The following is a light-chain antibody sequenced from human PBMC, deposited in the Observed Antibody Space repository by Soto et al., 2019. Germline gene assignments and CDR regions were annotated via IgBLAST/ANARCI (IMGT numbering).Light chain of an antibody. J-gene: IGLJ3*02. V-gene: IGLV1-44*01. CDR3: AAWDDSLKAWL. CDR2: SSN. CDR1: SSNIGSNS. Sequence: QSILTQPPSASGTSGQRLTVSCSGSSSNIGSNSVNWYQQLPGTAPKLVIYSSNQRPSGVPDRFSGSRSGTSASLAISGLQSADEADYFCAAWDDSLKAWLFGGGTKVTVL.